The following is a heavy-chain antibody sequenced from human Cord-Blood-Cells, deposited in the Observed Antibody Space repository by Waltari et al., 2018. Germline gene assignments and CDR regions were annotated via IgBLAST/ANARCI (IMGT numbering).Heavy chain of an antibody. Sequence: QVQLQESGPGLVKPSGTLSLTCAVSGGSIRSSNWWSWVRQPPGKGLEWIGEIYHSGSTNYNPSLKSRVTISVDKSKNQFSLKLSSVTAADTAVYYCARAIYYDSSGYYYYFDYWGQGTLVTVSS. CDR3: ARAIYYDSSGYYYYFDY. V-gene: IGHV4-4*02. CDR1: GGSIRSSNW. CDR2: IYHSGST. D-gene: IGHD3-22*01. J-gene: IGHJ4*02.